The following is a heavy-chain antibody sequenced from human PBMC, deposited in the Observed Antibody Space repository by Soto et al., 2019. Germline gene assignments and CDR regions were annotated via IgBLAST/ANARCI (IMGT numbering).Heavy chain of an antibody. CDR1: GVSISRADFY. CDR2: MSYRGST. V-gene: IGHV4-30-4*01. Sequence: QVRLQESVPGLVKPSQTLSLTCSVSGVSISRADFYCIWIGHHPGKAPEWLGDMSYRGSTYYDPSLPNRITMSLHTYKNYFSLKLPSVTAADTAVYFCSRGTIDYVDPRRSGYGWDVLRQATAVSLSS. CDR3: SRGTIDYVDPRRSGYGWDV. D-gene: IGHD3-16*01. J-gene: IGHJ6*02.